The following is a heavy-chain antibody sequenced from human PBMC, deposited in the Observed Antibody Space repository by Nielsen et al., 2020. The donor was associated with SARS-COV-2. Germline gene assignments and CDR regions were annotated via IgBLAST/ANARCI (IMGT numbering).Heavy chain of an antibody. V-gene: IGHV1-3*01. D-gene: IGHD6-19*01. CDR2: INAGNGNT. CDR1: GYTFTSYA. CDR3: ARDRGLAVAAYFDH. Sequence: ASVKVSCKASGYTFTSYAMHWVRQAPGQRLEWMGWINAGNGNTKYSQKFQGRVTITRDTSASTAYMELSSLRSEDTAVYYCARDRGLAVAAYFDHWGQGTLVTVSS. J-gene: IGHJ4*02.